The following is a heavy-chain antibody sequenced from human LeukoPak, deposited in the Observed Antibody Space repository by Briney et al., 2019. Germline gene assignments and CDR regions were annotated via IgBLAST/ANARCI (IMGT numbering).Heavy chain of an antibody. J-gene: IGHJ3*02. CDR1: GGSISSYY. Sequence: PSETPSLTYTVSGGSISSYYWSWIRQPAGKGLEWIGRIYTSGSTNYNPSLKSRVTMSVDTSKNQFSLKLSSVTAADTAVYYCARDLLRYFDWSNDAFDIWGQGTMVTVSS. V-gene: IGHV4-4*07. CDR3: ARDLLRYFDWSNDAFDI. D-gene: IGHD3-9*01. CDR2: IYTSGST.